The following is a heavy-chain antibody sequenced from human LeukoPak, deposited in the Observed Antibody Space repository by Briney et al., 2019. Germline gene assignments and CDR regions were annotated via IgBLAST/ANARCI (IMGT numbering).Heavy chain of an antibody. CDR1: GASINSGSYF. J-gene: IGHJ4*02. Sequence: SETLSLTCAVSGASINSGSYFWNWIRQPAGKGLEYIGRVHTSETANYNPSLRSRVVISLDTSMNHFSLRLNSVTAADTAVYYCARDGYASGSYYDYWGQGTLVTVSS. V-gene: IGHV4-61*02. D-gene: IGHD1-26*01. CDR3: ARDGYASGSYYDY. CDR2: VHTSETA.